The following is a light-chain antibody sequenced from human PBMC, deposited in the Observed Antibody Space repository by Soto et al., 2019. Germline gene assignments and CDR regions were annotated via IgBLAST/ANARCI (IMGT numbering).Light chain of an antibody. CDR3: VLYMGSGLLV. Sequence: QTVVTQEPSFSVSPGGTVTLTCGLTSGSVSTSYYPSWYQQTPGQAPRTLIYNTNTRSSGVPDRFHGSILGNKAALTITGAQADDESDYYCVLYMGSGLLVFGGGTKLPAL. CDR1: SGSVSTSYY. V-gene: IGLV8-61*01. CDR2: NTN. J-gene: IGLJ2*01.